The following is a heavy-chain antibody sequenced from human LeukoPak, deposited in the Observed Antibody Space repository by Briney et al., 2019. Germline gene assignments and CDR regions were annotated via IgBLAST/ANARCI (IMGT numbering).Heavy chain of an antibody. CDR2: INPSGGST. J-gene: IGHJ4*02. V-gene: IGHV1-46*01. D-gene: IGHD3-22*01. CDR1: GYTFTSYY. Sequence: ASVKVYCKASGYTFTSYYMHWVRQAPGQGLEWMGIINPSGGSTSYAQKFQGRVTMTRDTSTSTVYMELSSLRSEDTAVYYCARAFSGYHFDYWGQGTLVTVSS. CDR3: ARAFSGYHFDY.